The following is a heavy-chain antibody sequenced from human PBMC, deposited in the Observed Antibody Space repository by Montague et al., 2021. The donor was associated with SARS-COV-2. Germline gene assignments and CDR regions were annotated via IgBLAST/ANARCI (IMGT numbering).Heavy chain of an antibody. CDR1: GGSISSGGYY. V-gene: IGHV4-31*03. Sequence: TLSLTCTVSGGSISSGGYYWSWIRQHPGKGLGWIGYIYYGGSTYYNPSLKSRVTISVDTSKNQFSLKLSSVTAADTAVYYCARVLGGYCSGGSCYRGWYFDLWGRGTLVTVSS. D-gene: IGHD2-15*01. CDR2: IYYGGST. CDR3: ARVLGGYCSGGSCYRGWYFDL. J-gene: IGHJ2*01.